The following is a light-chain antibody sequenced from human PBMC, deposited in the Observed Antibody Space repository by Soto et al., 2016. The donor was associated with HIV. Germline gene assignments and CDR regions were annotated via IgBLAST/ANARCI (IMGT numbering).Light chain of an antibody. CDR1: QSLLHSNGYNF. CDR3: MQVLQTPFT. Sequence: DILMTQSPLSLSVTAGEPASISCRSSQSLLHSNGYNFLDWYVQKPGQSPQLLVYLGSNRASGVPDRFSGSETGIDFTLNISRVEAEDVGVYYCMQVLQTPFTFGPWDHSGSQT. CDR2: LGS. V-gene: IGKV2-28*01. J-gene: IGKJ3*01.